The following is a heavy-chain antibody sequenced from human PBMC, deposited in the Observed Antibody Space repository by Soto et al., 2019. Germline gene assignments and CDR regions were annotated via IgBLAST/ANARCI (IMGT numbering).Heavy chain of an antibody. CDR1: GGSISSYY. D-gene: IGHD1-7*01. Sequence: SETLFLTCTVSGGSISSYYWSWIRQPPGEGLEWIGYIYYSGSTNYNPSLKSRVTISVDTSKNQFSLKLSSVTAADTAVYYCARLLSSGTGTPYGMDVWGQGTTVTVSS. V-gene: IGHV4-59*01. J-gene: IGHJ6*02. CDR3: ARLLSSGTGTPYGMDV. CDR2: IYYSGST.